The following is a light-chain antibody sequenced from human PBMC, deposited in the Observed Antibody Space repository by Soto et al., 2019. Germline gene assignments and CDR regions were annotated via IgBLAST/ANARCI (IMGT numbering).Light chain of an antibody. V-gene: IGKV3-15*01. CDR3: QQNNNWPWT. J-gene: IGKJ1*01. Sequence: EIVMTQSPATPSLSPGERATLSCRASQSVSRNLAWYQQKPGQAPRLLIYGASTRATCIPDRFSGSGSGTEFTLTNSSLQSEDLAVYYCQQNNNWPWTFGQGNKVEI. CDR1: QSVSRN. CDR2: GAS.